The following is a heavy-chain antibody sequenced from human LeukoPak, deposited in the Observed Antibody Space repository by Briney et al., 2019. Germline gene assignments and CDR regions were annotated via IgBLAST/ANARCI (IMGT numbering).Heavy chain of an antibody. CDR2: INAGNGNT. J-gene: IGHJ5*02. D-gene: IGHD3-10*01. CDR3: ARAGDGDPSWFDP. CDR1: GYTFTSYA. Sequence: GASVKVSCKASGYTFTSYAMHWVRQAPGQRLEWMGWINAGNGNTKYSQKFQGRVTITRDTSASTAYMELRSLRSDDTAVYYCARAGDGDPSWFDPWGQGTLVTVSS. V-gene: IGHV1-3*01.